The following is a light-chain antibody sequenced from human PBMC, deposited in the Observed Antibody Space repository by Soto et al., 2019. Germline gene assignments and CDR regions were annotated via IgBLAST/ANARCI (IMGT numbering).Light chain of an antibody. V-gene: IGKV1-33*01. CDR3: QQYDRFPPA. Sequence: GDRVTITCQASQDISDYLNWYQQKPGKAPQLLIYDASNLETGVPSRFSGSGSGTDFTFTISCLQPEDIGTFYCQQYDRFPPAFGQGTKVEIK. J-gene: IGKJ1*01. CDR2: DAS. CDR1: QDISDY.